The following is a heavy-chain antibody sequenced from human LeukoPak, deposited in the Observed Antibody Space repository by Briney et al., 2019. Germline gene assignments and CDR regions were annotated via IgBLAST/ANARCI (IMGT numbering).Heavy chain of an antibody. V-gene: IGHV3-21*05. Sequence: GGSLTLSCAASGFTFSTHSMNWVRQAPGKGLEWVSYISHSGNDIYYGESVRGRFTISGDNAKNSLYLQMHTLSAEDTAVYYCAGDGTGVLPGDAFDIWSQGTMVTVSS. J-gene: IGHJ3*02. CDR3: AGDGTGVLPGDAFDI. CDR2: ISHSGNDI. CDR1: GFTFSTHS. D-gene: IGHD3-10*01.